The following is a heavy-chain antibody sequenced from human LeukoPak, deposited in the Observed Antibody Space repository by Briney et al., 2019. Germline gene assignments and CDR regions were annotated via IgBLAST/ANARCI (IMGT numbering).Heavy chain of an antibody. CDR2: IYTSGST. J-gene: IGHJ4*02. CDR1: GGSISSYY. V-gene: IGHV4-4*07. Sequence: SSETLSLTCTVSGGSISSYYWGWIRQPAGKGLEWIGRIYTSGSTNYNPSLKSRVTMSVDTSKNQFSLKLSSVTAADTAVYYCARGDDSSGYYFDYWGQGTLVTVSS. CDR3: ARGDDSSGYYFDY. D-gene: IGHD3-22*01.